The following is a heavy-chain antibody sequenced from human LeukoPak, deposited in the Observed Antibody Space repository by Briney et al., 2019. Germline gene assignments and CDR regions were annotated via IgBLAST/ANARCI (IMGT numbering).Heavy chain of an antibody. D-gene: IGHD2-2*01. CDR3: ARSVVGPPDAFDI. J-gene: IGHJ3*02. CDR2: TNPSGGST. Sequence: GASVKVSCKASGYTFTSYYMHWVRQAPGQGLEWMGITNPSGGSTSYAQKFQGRVTMTRDMSTSTVYMELSSLRSEDTAVYYCARSVVGPPDAFDIWGQGTMVTVSS. V-gene: IGHV1-46*01. CDR1: GYTFTSYY.